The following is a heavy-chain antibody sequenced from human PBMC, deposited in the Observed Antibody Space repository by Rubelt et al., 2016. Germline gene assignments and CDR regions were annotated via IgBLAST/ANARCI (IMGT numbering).Heavy chain of an antibody. D-gene: IGHD1-26*01. CDR1: GDSISSYY. CDR2: IYDSGST. V-gene: IGHV4-59*01. Sequence: QVQLQESGPGLVKPSETLSLTCTVSGDSISSYYWSWIRQPPGKGLEWIGYIYDSGSTNYNPSLKSRVTISVGTSKNPFSLELSSVTAADTAVYYCASRSGTYPYYFDYWGQGTLVTVSS. J-gene: IGHJ4*02. CDR3: ASRSGTYPYYFDY.